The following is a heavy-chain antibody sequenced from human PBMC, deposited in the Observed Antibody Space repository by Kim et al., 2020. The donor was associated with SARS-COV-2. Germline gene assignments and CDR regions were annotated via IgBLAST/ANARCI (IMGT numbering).Heavy chain of an antibody. CDR2: INGNNGKT. V-gene: IGHV1-18*01. CDR3: ARRPVYGDLYYFDY. CDR1: GYTFIPYG. D-gene: IGHD4-17*01. J-gene: IGHJ4*02. Sequence: ASVKVSCKASGYTFIPYGISWVRQAPGQGLEWMGRINGNNGKTHYADKFQGRVTVTTDTSTSTAYMELSNLRSDDTAIYYCARRPVYGDLYYFDYWGQVT.